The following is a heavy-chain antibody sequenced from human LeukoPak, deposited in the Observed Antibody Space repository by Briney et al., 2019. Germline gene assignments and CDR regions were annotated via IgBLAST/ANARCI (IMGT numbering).Heavy chain of an antibody. V-gene: IGHV3-74*01. CDR1: GFTFSSYW. J-gene: IGHJ4*02. Sequence: AGGSLRLSCAASGFTFSSYWMHWVRQAPGKGLVWVSRINTDGSSTSYADSVKGRFTISRDNAKNTLYLQMNSLRAEDTAVYYCARDPEGPLGAYFDYWGQGTLVTVSS. D-gene: IGHD1-26*01. CDR3: ARDPEGPLGAYFDY. CDR2: INTDGSST.